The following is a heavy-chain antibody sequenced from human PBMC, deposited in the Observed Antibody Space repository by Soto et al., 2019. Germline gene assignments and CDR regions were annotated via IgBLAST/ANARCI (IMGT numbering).Heavy chain of an antibody. CDR1: GGSISSYY. D-gene: IGHD2-15*01. Sequence: SETLSLTCTVSGGSISSYYWSWIRQPPGKGLEWIGYIYYSGSTNYNPSLKSRVTISVDTSKNQFSLKLSSVTAADTAVYYCARVRDSLVAAFDYWGQGTLVTVSS. V-gene: IGHV4-59*01. J-gene: IGHJ4*02. CDR2: IYYSGST. CDR3: ARVRDSLVAAFDY.